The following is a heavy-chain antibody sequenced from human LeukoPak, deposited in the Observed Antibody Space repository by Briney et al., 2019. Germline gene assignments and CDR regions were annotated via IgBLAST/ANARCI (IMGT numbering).Heavy chain of an antibody. D-gene: IGHD4-23*01. Sequence: SETLSLTCTVSGGSISSSSYYWGWIRQPPGKGLEWIGSIYYSGSTYYNPSLKSRVTISVDTSKNQFSLKLSSVTAADTAVYYCARDFRPRWRGWYFDLWGRGTLVTVSS. J-gene: IGHJ2*01. CDR1: GGSISSSSYY. CDR3: ARDFRPRWRGWYFDL. CDR2: IYYSGST. V-gene: IGHV4-39*07.